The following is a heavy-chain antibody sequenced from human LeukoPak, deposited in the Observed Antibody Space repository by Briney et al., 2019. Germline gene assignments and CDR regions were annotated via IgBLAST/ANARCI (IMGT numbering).Heavy chain of an antibody. CDR1: GGSISTYY. V-gene: IGHV4-59*01. J-gene: IGHJ4*02. Sequence: PSETLSLTCAVSGGSISTYYWSWIRQSPGRGLEWIGYAYFSGSTNYNPSLKSRATISLNTDKNQFSLRLSSVTAADTAMYYCARGEGSSGYFYPSFDSWGQGTLVIVSS. CDR3: ARGEGSSGYFYPSFDS. D-gene: IGHD3-22*01. CDR2: AYFSGST.